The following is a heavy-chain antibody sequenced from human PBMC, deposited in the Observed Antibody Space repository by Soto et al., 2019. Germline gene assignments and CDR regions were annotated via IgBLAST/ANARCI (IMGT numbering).Heavy chain of an antibody. CDR3: AREKEYSSSSWNIDY. CDR2: IIPILGIA. J-gene: IGHJ4*02. CDR1: GGTFSSYT. V-gene: IGHV1-69*04. D-gene: IGHD6-6*01. Sequence: ASVKVSCKASGGTFSSYTISWVRQAPGQGLEWMGRIIPILGIANYAQKFQGRVTITADKSTSTAYMELSSLRSEDTAVYYCAREKEYSSSSWNIDYWGQGTLVTVSS.